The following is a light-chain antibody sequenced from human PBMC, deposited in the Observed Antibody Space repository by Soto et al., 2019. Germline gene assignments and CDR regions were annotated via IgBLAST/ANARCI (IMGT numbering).Light chain of an antibody. CDR1: RSDVGSYNL. V-gene: IGLV2-23*01. J-gene: IGLJ1*01. Sequence: QSALTQPASVSGSPGQSITISCTGTRSDVGSYNLVSWYQQHPGKAPKLMIFEASERPSGVSNRFSGSKSGNTASLTISGLQAEDEADYYCCSYAGSSTYVFGTGTKVTVL. CDR3: CSYAGSSTYV. CDR2: EAS.